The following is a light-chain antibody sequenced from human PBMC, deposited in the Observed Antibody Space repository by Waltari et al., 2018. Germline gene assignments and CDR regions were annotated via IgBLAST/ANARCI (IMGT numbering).Light chain of an antibody. Sequence: VLTQSPGTLSLSPGERATLSCRASQSLTKNYLAWYQQKPGQAPRLLIYGGSSRAAGIPDRFSGSGSGTDFTLTINRLEPEDFAVYYCQQYGSSVMYTFGQGTKLEIK. V-gene: IGKV3-20*01. J-gene: IGKJ2*01. CDR1: QSLTKNY. CDR2: GGS. CDR3: QQYGSSVMYT.